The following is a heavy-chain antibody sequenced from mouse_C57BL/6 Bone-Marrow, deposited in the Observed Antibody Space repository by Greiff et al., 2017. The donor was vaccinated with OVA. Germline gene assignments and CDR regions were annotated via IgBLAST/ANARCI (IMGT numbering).Heavy chain of an antibody. CDR3: ARSLITTVVATNYFDY. J-gene: IGHJ2*01. Sequence: VHVKQSGPELVKPGASVKIPCKASGYTFTDYNMDWVKQSHGKSLEWIGDINPNNGGTIYNQKFKGKATLTVDKSSSTAYMELRSLTSEDTAVYYCARSLITTVVATNYFDYWGQGTTLTVSS. CDR1: GYTFTDYN. V-gene: IGHV1-18*01. CDR2: INPNNGGT. D-gene: IGHD1-1*01.